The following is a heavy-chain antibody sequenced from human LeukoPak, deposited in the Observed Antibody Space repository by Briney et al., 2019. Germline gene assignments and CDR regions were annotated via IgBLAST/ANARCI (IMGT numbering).Heavy chain of an antibody. CDR1: GFTFSSYS. D-gene: IGHD3-22*01. CDR3: ASPRYYDSSGYLTYYYYGMDV. CDR2: ISSSSSYI. J-gene: IGHJ6*02. Sequence: QPGGSLRLSCAASGFTFSSYSMNWVRQAPGKGLEWVASISSSSSYIYYADSVKGRFTISRDNAKNSLYLQMNSLRAEDTAAYYCASPRYYDSSGYLTYYYYGMDVWGQGTTVTVSS. V-gene: IGHV3-21*01.